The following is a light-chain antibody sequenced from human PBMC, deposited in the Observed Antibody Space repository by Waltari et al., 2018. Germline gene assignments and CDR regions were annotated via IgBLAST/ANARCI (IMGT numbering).Light chain of an antibody. V-gene: IGKV1-39*01. CDR2: GAS. J-gene: IGKJ5*01. Sequence: DIQMTQSPSSLSASVGDRVTITCRASQTINKFLNWYQHKPGKAPKLLIYGASSLYSGVPSGCGGSGSGTDFSRTINGLQPEDAATYYCEQSYSPPQNTCGQGKQVEI. CDR1: QTINKF. CDR3: EQSYSPPQNT.